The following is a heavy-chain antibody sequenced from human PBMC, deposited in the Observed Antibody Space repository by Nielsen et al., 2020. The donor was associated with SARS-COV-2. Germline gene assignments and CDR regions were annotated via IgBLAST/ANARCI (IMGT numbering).Heavy chain of an antibody. J-gene: IGHJ4*02. V-gene: IGHV3-11*05. CDR3: AREGRKLPLDY. Sequence: GGSLRLSCAASRFSFSDYYMSWIRQAPGKGLEWVSYISNTGYTNYADSVRGRFTISRDNAKNSVYLQMNSLRAEDTAVYYCAREGRKLPLDYWGQGTLVTVSS. D-gene: IGHD5-24*01. CDR1: RFSFSDYY. CDR2: ISNTGYT.